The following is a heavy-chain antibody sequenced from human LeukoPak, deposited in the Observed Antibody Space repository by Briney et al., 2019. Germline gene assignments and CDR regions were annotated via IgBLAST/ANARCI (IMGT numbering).Heavy chain of an antibody. J-gene: IGHJ3*02. CDR1: GFTFSSYA. CDR3: AKDPARRHAFDI. Sequence: GGSLRLSCAASGFTFSSYAMSWVRQAPGKGLEWVSAISSSGGSTYYADSVKGRFTISRDDSKNTLYLQMNSLRAEDTAVYYCAKDPARRHAFDIWGQGTMVTVSS. CDR2: ISSSGGST. V-gene: IGHV3-23*01.